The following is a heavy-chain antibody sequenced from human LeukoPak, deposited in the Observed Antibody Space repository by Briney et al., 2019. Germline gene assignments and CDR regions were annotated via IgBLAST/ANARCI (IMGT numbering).Heavy chain of an antibody. D-gene: IGHD2-8*01. V-gene: IGHV3-15*01. CDR3: TTDSVVVVLPSSWFDP. CDR1: GFTFSNAW. Sequence: PGGSLRLSCAASGFTFSNAWMSWVRQAPGKGLEWVGRIKSKTDGGTTDYAAPVKGRFTISRDDSKNTLYLQMNSLKTEDTAVYYCTTDSVVVVLPSSWFDPWGQGTLVTVSS. CDR2: IKSKTDGGTT. J-gene: IGHJ5*02.